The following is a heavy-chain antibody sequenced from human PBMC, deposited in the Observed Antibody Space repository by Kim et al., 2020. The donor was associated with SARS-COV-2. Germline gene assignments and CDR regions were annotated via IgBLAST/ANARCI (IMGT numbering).Heavy chain of an antibody. V-gene: IGHV1-2*06. CDR2: INPNSGGT. J-gene: IGHJ4*02. D-gene: IGHD3-3*01. Sequence: ASVKVSCKASGYTFTGYYMHWVRQAPGQGLEWMGRINPNSGGTNYAQKFQGRVTMTRDTSISTAYMELSRLRSDDTAVYYCARARERFYIPKFDYWGQGTLVTVSS. CDR3: ARARERFYIPKFDY. CDR1: GYTFTGYY.